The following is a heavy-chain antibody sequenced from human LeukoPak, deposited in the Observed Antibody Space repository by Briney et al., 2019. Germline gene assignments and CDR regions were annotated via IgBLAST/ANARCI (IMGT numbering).Heavy chain of an antibody. V-gene: IGHV3-64D*09. Sequence: PGGSLRVSCSASGLTFSSYAMHWVRQAPGKGLEYVSGISSNGGSTYYADSVKGRFTISRDNSKNTADLQMSSLRAEDTAVYYCLSRHQMVSVDYWGQGTLVTVSS. CDR1: GLTFSSYA. J-gene: IGHJ4*02. CDR2: ISSNGGST. D-gene: IGHD6-13*01. CDR3: LSRHQMVSVDY.